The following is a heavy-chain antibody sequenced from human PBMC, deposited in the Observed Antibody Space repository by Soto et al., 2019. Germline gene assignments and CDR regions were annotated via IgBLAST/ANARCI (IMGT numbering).Heavy chain of an antibody. J-gene: IGHJ4*02. D-gene: IGHD3-10*02. CDR1: GFTFSGSA. V-gene: IGHV3-73*01. CDR3: RMFGEERDY. CDR2: IRSKANSYAT. Sequence: PGGSLRLSCAASGFTFSGSAMHWVRQASGKGLEWVGRIRSKANSYATAYAASVKGRFTISRDDSKNTAYLQMNSLKTEDTAVYYCRMFGEERDYWGQGTLVTVSS.